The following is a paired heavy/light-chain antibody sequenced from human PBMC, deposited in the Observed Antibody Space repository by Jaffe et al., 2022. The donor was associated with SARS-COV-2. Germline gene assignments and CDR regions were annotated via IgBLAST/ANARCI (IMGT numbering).Heavy chain of an antibody. J-gene: IGHJ6*02. Sequence: EVQLVQSGAEVKKPGESLKISCKGSGYSFTSYWIGWVRQMPGKGLEWMGIIYPGDSDTRYSPSFQGQVTISVDKSISTAYLQWSSLKASDTALYYCARRNVAVAGKTYYSYGMDVWGQGTTVTVSS. CDR3: ARRNVAVAGKTYYSYGMDV. CDR1: GYSFTSYW. CDR2: IYPGDSDT. D-gene: IGHD6-19*01. V-gene: IGHV5-51*01.
Light chain of an antibody. J-gene: IGKJ2*02. CDR2: MGS. CDR3: MQALQTPGT. V-gene: IGKV2-28*01. CDR1: QSLLHSNGYNY. Sequence: DIVMTQSPLSLPVTPGEPASISCRSSQSLLHSNGYNYLDWYLQKPGQSPQVLIYMGSNRASGVPDRFSGSGAGTDFTLKISRVEAEDAGVYYCMQALQTPGTFGQGTKLEIK.